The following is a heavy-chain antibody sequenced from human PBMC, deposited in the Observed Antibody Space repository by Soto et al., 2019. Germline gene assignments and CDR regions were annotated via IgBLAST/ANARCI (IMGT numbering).Heavy chain of an antibody. CDR2: ISSSSSYI. CDR1: GFTFSRYS. Sequence: PGGALRLSCAASGFTFSRYSMKWVRQAPGKGPEWVSSISSSSSYIYYADSVKGRFTISRDNAKNSLYLQMNSLRAEDTAVYYCARVRQDSYYPYMDVWGKGTTGTVSS. J-gene: IGHJ6*03. V-gene: IGHV3-21*01. CDR3: ARVRQDSYYPYMDV.